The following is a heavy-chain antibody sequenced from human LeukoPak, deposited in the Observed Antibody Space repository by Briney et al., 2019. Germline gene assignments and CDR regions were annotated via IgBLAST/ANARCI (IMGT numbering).Heavy chain of an antibody. CDR1: GYTFTGYY. V-gene: IGHV1-2*02. CDR2: INPNSGGT. J-gene: IGHJ4*02. CDR3: ARDTVVYCSGGSCPGQYDY. Sequence: ASVKVSCKASGYTFTGYYMHWVRQAPGQGLEWMGWINPNSGGTNYAQKFQGRVTMTRDTSISTAYMELSRLRSDDTAVYYCARDTVVYCSGGSCPGQYDYWGQGTLVTVSS. D-gene: IGHD2-15*01.